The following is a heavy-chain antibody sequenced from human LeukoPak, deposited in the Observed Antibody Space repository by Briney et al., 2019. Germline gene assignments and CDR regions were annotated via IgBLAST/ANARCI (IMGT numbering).Heavy chain of an antibody. J-gene: IGHJ4*02. D-gene: IGHD2-15*01. V-gene: IGHV4-34*01. CDR3: ARGRGGYCSGGSCYSNDY. CDR1: GGSFSGYY. Sequence: SEALSLTCAVYGGSFSGYYWSWIRQPPGKGLEWIGEINHSGSTNYSPSLKSRVTISVDTSKNQFSLKLSSVTAADTAVYYCARGRGGYCSGGSCYSNDYWGQGTWSPSPQ. CDR2: INHSGST.